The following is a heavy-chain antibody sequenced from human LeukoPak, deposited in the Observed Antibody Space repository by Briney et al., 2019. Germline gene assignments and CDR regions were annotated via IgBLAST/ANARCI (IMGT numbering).Heavy chain of an antibody. J-gene: IGHJ4*02. CDR3: ATLPSLAARPFDY. CDR2: IYYSGST. CDR1: GGSISSSSYC. D-gene: IGHD6-6*01. Sequence: SETLSLTCTVSGGSISSSSYCWGWIRQPPGKGLEWIGSIYYSGSTYYNPSLKRRVTISVDTYKNQLSLKLSSVTAADTAVYYCATLPSLAARPFDYWGQGPLVPVSS. V-gene: IGHV4-39*01.